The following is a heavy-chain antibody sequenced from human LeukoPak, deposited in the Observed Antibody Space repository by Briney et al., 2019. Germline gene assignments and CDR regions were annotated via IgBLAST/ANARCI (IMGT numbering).Heavy chain of an antibody. CDR3: ARGGQFLEWRIYDY. J-gene: IGHJ4*02. Sequence: GGSLRLSCAASGFTFNIYVMHWVRQAPGKGLEWVAVISYDGNNKYSADSVKGRFTISRDNSKNTLYLQMNSLRAEDTAVYYCARGGQFLEWRIYDYWGQGTLVTVSS. CDR1: GFTFNIYV. CDR2: ISYDGNNK. V-gene: IGHV3-30*04. D-gene: IGHD3-3*01.